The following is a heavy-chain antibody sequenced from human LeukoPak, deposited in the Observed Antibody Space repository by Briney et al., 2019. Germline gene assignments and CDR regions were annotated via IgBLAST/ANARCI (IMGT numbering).Heavy chain of an antibody. CDR3: ARATFLEWLSRHKSRKHYYYYGMDV. J-gene: IGHJ6*02. CDR1: GGSISSYY. CDR2: TYYSGST. Sequence: SETLSLTCTVSGGSISSYYWSWIRQPPGKGLEWIGYTYYSGSTNYNPSLKSRVTISVDTSKNQFSLKLSSVTAADTAVYYCARATFLEWLSRHKSRKHYYYYGMDVWGQGTTVTVSS. V-gene: IGHV4-59*01. D-gene: IGHD3-3*01.